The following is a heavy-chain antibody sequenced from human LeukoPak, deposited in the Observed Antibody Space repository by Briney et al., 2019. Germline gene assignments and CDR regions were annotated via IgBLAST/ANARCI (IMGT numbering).Heavy chain of an antibody. D-gene: IGHD3-22*01. CDR1: GGSISSSSYY. V-gene: IGHV4-39*07. CDR2: IYYSGST. CDR3: ASLTYYYGSSGYSPFDY. J-gene: IGHJ4*02. Sequence: PSETLSLTCTVSGGSISSSSYYWGWIRQPPGKGLEWIGSIYYSGSTYYNPSLKSRVTISVDTSKNQFSLKLSSVTAADTAVYYCASLTYYYGSSGYSPFDYWGQGTLVTVSS.